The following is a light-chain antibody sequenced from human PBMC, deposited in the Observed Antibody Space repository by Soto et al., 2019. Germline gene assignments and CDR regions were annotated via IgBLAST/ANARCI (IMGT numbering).Light chain of an antibody. J-gene: IGKJ1*01. CDR3: QQYNNWPPWT. Sequence: EIVMTQSPATLSVSPGEIATLSCRASQSVSSNLARSQQQPGQAPSLLIYGACTRATGIPARFSGSGSGTKFTLTISSLLSEDFAVYYCQQYNNWPPWTFGQGTKVEIK. CDR1: QSVSSN. V-gene: IGKV3-15*01. CDR2: GAC.